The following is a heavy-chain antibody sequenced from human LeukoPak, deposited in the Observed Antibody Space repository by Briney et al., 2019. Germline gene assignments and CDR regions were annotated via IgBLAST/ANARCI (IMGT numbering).Heavy chain of an antibody. J-gene: IGHJ4*02. D-gene: IGHD3-10*01. CDR3: AKDRLWFGELLPPVDY. V-gene: IGHV3-30*02. CDR1: GFTFSSYG. Sequence: PGGSLRLSCAASGFTFSSYGMHWVRQAPGKGLEWVAFIRYDGSNKYYADSVKGRFTISRDNSKNTLYLQMNSPRAEDTAVYYCAKDRLWFGELLPPVDYWGQGTLVTVSS. CDR2: IRYDGSNK.